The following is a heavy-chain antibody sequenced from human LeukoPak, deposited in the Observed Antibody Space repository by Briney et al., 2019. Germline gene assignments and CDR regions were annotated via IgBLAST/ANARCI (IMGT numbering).Heavy chain of an antibody. Sequence: ASVKVSCKASGYTFTSYGISWVRQAPGQGLEWMGGIIPIFGTANYAQKFQGRVTITADESTSTAYMELSSLRSEDTAVYYCARGIPADYDILTGYHKLDYWGQGTLVTVSS. CDR1: GYTFTSYG. CDR3: ARGIPADYDILTGYHKLDY. CDR2: IIPIFGTA. J-gene: IGHJ4*02. D-gene: IGHD3-9*01. V-gene: IGHV1-69*13.